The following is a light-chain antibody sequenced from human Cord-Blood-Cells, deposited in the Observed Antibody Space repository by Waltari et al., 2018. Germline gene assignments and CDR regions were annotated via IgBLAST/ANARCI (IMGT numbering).Light chain of an antibody. CDR1: SSNIGSNT. Sequence: QSVLTQPPSASGTPGQRVTISFSGSSSNIGSNTLNWYQQPPGTAPNLLIYSNNQRPSGVPDRFSGSKSGTSASLAISGLQSEDEADYYCAAWDDSLNAWVFGGGTKLTVL. J-gene: IGLJ3*02. CDR3: AAWDDSLNAWV. CDR2: SNN. V-gene: IGLV1-44*01.